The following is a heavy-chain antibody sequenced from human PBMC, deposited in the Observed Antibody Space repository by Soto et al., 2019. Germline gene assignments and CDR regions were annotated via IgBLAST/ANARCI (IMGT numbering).Heavy chain of an antibody. J-gene: IGHJ4*02. CDR3: AKRPLTAAGFDY. V-gene: IGHV3-23*01. CDR1: GFTFSNYA. CDR2: ITGSGGGT. Sequence: EVQLLESGGGLVQPGGSLRLSCAASGFTFSNYAITWVRQAPGKGLEWVSVITGSGGGTYFVDSVKGRFTISRDNSKNAVYLQMNSLRAEVTAVYYCAKRPLTAAGFDYWGQGTLVTVSS. D-gene: IGHD6-13*01.